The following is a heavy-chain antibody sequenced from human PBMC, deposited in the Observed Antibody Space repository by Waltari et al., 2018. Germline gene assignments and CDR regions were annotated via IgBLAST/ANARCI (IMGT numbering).Heavy chain of an antibody. D-gene: IGHD2-21*02. CDR3: ARSKTGYCGGDCYGTLDY. Sequence: QVQLVQSWAEVKKPGSSVKVSCQASGGTFSSYSISWLRQASGQRLEWMGGIIPIFGTANYEQKFQGRVTITADESTSTAYMELSSLRSEDTAVYYCARSKTGYCGGDCYGTLDYWGQGTLVTVSS. CDR2: IIPIFGTA. CDR1: GGTFSSYS. J-gene: IGHJ4*02. V-gene: IGHV1-69*12.